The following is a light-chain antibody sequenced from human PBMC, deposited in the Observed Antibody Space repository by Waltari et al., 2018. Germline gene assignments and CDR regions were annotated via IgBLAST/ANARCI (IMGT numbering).Light chain of an antibody. CDR1: SSDVGSHNF. CDR3: SSYGGINNSPYV. CDR2: EVR. Sequence: QSALTQPPSASGSPGQSVTISCTGPSSDVGSHNFLSWYQQFPGNAPKLIICEVRRRPSGVPERCSGSKSGNTGTLTVSGLQAEDEADDYCSSYGGINNSPYVVGTGTKVTVL. V-gene: IGLV2-8*01. J-gene: IGLJ1*01.